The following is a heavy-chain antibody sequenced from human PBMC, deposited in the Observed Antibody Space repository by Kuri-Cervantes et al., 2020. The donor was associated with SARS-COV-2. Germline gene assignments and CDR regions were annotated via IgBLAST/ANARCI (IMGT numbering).Heavy chain of an antibody. CDR2: ISYDGRNT. CDR1: GFIFSDYA. D-gene: IGHD3-16*01. J-gene: IGHJ4*02. Sequence: GGSLRLSCEASGFIFSDYAIDWVRQAPGKGLEWVAIISYDGRNTKFADSVKGRFTISRDNSKDTLYLQMHSLRAEDTAVYYCATVYTMGVSLDWGQGTLVTVSS. V-gene: IGHV3-30*04. CDR3: ATVYTMGVSLD.